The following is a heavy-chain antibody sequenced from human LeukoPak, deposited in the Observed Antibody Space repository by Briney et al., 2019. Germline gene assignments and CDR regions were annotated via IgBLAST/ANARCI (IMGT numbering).Heavy chain of an antibody. D-gene: IGHD3-16*01. J-gene: IGHJ4*02. CDR2: ISAYNGNT. CDR1: GYTFTSYG. V-gene: IGHV1-18*01. Sequence: ASVKVSCKASGYTFTSYGISWVRQAPGQGLEWMGWISAYNGNTNYAQKLQGRVTMTTDTSTSTAYMELRSLRSDDTAVYYCASSAWGPNPAQPLGYWGQGTLVTVSS. CDR3: ASSAWGPNPAQPLGY.